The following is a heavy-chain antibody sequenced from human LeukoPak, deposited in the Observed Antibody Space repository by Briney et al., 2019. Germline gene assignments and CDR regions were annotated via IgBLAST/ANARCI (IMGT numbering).Heavy chain of an antibody. Sequence: RESLRLSYAAPGFTLTSYAMHWVRQAPGKGLERAADITYDGSNEYYTDYVNGQFNIYRDNSKNTLYLQMNSLRAEDTAVYYCARDTSPGSSGWYEVSDYWGQGALVTVSS. J-gene: IGHJ4*02. CDR3: ARDTSPGSSGWYEVSDY. CDR2: ITYDGSNE. V-gene: IGHV3-30-3*01. D-gene: IGHD6-19*01. CDR1: GFTLTSYA.